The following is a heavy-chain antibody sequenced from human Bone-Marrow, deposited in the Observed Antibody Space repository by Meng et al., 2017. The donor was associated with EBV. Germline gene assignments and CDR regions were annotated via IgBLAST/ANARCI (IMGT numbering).Heavy chain of an antibody. Sequence: QVQLVHAGAEVKKPGASEKVSCKASEHTFSDYYIHWVRQAPGQGLEWMGRIKYESGGTHYAQTFQGRITMTRDTSISTAYMELTSRRSDDTAMYYCARDGDMPVAADWGQGTLVTVSS. D-gene: IGHD6-19*01. CDR2: IKYESGGT. CDR3: ARDGDMPVAAD. J-gene: IGHJ4*02. V-gene: IGHV1-2*06. CDR1: EHTFSDYY.